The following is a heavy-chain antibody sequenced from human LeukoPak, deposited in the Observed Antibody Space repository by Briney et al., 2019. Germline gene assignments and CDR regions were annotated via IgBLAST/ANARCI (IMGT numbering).Heavy chain of an antibody. D-gene: IGHD3-10*01. CDR1: GGTFSSFA. CDR3: ARELPGGYGMDV. J-gene: IGHJ6*02. CDR2: IIPIFGTA. Sequence: ASVKVSCKASGGTFSSFAISWVRQAPGQGLEWMGGIIPIFGTANYAQKFQGRVMITADESTSTAYMELSSLRSEDTAVYYCARELPGGYGMDVWGQGTTVTVSS. V-gene: IGHV1-69*13.